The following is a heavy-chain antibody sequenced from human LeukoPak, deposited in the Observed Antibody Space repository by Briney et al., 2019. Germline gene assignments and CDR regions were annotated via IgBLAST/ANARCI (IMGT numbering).Heavy chain of an antibody. CDR2: IDSSSRYI. CDR3: ARVGGHCTSTSCPPPDY. J-gene: IGHJ4*02. CDR1: GFTFSGYN. V-gene: IGHV3-21*01. D-gene: IGHD2-2*01. Sequence: GGSLRLSCAASGFTFSGYNMDWVRQAPGKGLEWVSFIDSSSRYIYQADSVKGRFTISRDNAKSSVFLQMNSLRAEDTAVYYCARVGGHCTSTSCPPPDYWGQGTLVTVSS.